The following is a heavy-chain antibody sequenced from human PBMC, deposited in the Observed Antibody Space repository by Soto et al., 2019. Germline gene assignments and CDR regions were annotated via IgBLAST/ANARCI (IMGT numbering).Heavy chain of an antibody. CDR2: IGTSGDP. CDR1: GFTFSIYD. J-gene: IGHJ6*02. Sequence: PGGSLRLSCSASGFTFSIYDMHLVLQATGKGLDWVSAIGTSGDPYYPGSVKGRFTISRENAKNSLYLQMNSLRAGDTAVYYCARDLRVSTSPRRYYYYGMDVWGQGTTVTVSS. V-gene: IGHV3-13*05. CDR3: ARDLRVSTSPRRYYYYGMDV. D-gene: IGHD2-2*01.